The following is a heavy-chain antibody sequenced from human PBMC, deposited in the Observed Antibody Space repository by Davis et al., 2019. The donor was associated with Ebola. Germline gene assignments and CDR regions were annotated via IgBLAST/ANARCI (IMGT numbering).Heavy chain of an antibody. CDR1: GYTLSGHS. J-gene: IGHJ4*02. CDR2: INGDSGDT. D-gene: IGHD5-12*01. V-gene: IGHV1-3*01. CDR3: VRGVHSGAWLQDY. Sequence: AASVKVSCKASGYTLSGHSMHWVRQAPGQRLEWMGCINGDSGDTEYSHKFQARVSITRDTSASIGYMQLSSLTSEDSAIYYCVRGVHSGAWLQDYWGQGTLVTVSS.